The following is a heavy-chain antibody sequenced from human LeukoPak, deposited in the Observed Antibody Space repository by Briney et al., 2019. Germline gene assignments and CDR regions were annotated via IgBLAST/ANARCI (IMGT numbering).Heavy chain of an antibody. J-gene: IGHJ6*03. D-gene: IGHD4-23*01. V-gene: IGHV3-33*08. CDR3: ARRQGNGPFYYYYYMDV. Sequence: GGSLRLSCAASGFTFSSYAMSWVRQAPGKGLEWVAVIWYDGSNKYYADSVKGRFTISRDNSKNTLYLQMNSLRAEDTAVYYCARRQGNGPFYYYYYMDVWGKGTTVTVSS. CDR1: GFTFSSYA. CDR2: IWYDGSNK.